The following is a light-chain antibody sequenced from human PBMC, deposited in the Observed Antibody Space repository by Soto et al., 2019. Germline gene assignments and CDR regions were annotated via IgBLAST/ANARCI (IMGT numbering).Light chain of an antibody. V-gene: IGKV3-11*01. CDR1: QSVSSY. CDR3: QQRSNWPPT. J-gene: IGKJ1*01. CDR2: DAS. Sequence: EIVLTQSPATLSLYTGERATLSCRARQSVSSYLAWYQQKPGQAHRLLIYDASNMATAIPARFSGSGSGTDFTLTISSLEPEDFAVYYCQQRSNWPPTFGQETKVEIK.